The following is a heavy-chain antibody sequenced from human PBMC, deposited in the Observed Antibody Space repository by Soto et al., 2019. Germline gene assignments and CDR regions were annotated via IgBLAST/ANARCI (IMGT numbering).Heavy chain of an antibody. J-gene: IGHJ6*02. V-gene: IGHV3-48*02. CDR3: ARDLLYRAAARAFYYYGMDV. CDR2: ISSSSTI. Sequence: EVQLVESGGGLVQPGGSLRLSCAASGFTFSSYSMNWVRQPPGKGLAWVSYISSSSTIYYADSVKGRFTISRDNAKNSLYLQMNSRRDEDAAVYYCARDLLYRAAARAFYYYGMDVWGQGTTVTVSS. CDR1: GFTFSSYS. D-gene: IGHD6-6*01.